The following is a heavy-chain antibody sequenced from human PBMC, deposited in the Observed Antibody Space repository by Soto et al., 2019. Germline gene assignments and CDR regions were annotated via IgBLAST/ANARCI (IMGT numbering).Heavy chain of an antibody. CDR1: GYIFSNYG. D-gene: IGHD3-3*01. CDR3: VRPGVVDVSGYYGMDV. Sequence: RVESLKLSCKAAGYIFSNYGIGWGPQMPGKGLEWMGIIYPGDSDTRYRPSFQGQVTISADESIGTAYLQWSSLKASHTAMYYCVRPGVVDVSGYYGMDVWGQGTTVTVSS. J-gene: IGHJ6*01. CDR2: IYPGDSDT. V-gene: IGHV5-51*01.